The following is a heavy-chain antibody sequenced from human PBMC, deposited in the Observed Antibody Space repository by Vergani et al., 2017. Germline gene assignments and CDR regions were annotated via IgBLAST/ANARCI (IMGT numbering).Heavy chain of an antibody. J-gene: IGHJ6*03. CDR2: ISYDGSNK. CDR1: GFTFSSYA. D-gene: IGHD3-16*01. Sequence: QVQLVESGGGVVQPGRSLRLSCAASGFTFSSYAMYWVRQAPGKGLVWVAVISYDGSNKYYADSVKGRFTISKDNSKNTLYLQMSSLRAEDTAVYYCARGPRGYDWGYYYYMDVWGKGTTVTVSS. V-gene: IGHV3-30*04. CDR3: ARGPRGYDWGYYYYMDV.